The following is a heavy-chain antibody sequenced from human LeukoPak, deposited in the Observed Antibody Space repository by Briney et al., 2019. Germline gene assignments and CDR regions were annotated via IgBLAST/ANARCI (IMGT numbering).Heavy chain of an antibody. CDR1: GFTVSSNY. CDR3: ARDRYSSGWSDAFDI. J-gene: IGHJ3*02. D-gene: IGHD6-19*01. CDR2: IYSGGST. Sequence: GGSLRLSCAASGFTVSSNYMSWVRQAPGKGLEWVSVIYSGGSTYYADSVKGRFTISRDNSKNTLYLQMNSLRAEDTAVYYCARDRYSSGWSDAFDIWGQGTMVTVSS. V-gene: IGHV3-66*02.